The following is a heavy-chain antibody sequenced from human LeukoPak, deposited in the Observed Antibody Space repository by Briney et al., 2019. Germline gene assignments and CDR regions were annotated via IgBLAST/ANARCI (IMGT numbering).Heavy chain of an antibody. CDR2: IYHSGSA. D-gene: IGHD5-12*01. Sequence: SETLSLTCTLSGGSISTYYWSWIRQPPGKGLEWIGYIYHSGSANYNPSLKSRVTISVDTSKNQFSLKLGSVTAADTAVYYCARGGGYASPIGYWGQGALVTVSS. J-gene: IGHJ4*02. CDR3: ARGGGYASPIGY. V-gene: IGHV4-59*01. CDR1: GGSISTYY.